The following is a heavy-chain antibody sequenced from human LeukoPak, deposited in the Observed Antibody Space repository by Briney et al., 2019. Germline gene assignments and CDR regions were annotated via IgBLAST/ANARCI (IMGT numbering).Heavy chain of an antibody. CDR3: ARGFPGSYFDY. D-gene: IGHD1-26*01. Sequence: APVKVSCKASGGTFSSYAINWVRQATGQGLEWMGWMNPNSGNTGYAQKFQGRVTITRNTSISTAYMELSSLRSEDTAVYYCARGFPGSYFDYWGQGTLVTVSS. CDR2: MNPNSGNT. CDR1: GGTFSSYA. V-gene: IGHV1-8*03. J-gene: IGHJ4*02.